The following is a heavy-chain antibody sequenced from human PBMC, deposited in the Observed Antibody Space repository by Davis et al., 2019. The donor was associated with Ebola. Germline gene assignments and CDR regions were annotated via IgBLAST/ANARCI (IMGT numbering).Heavy chain of an antibody. V-gene: IGHV6-1*01. CDR3: VRGWLRSKFDY. Sequence: HSQTLSLTCAIFGDSVSSTRGAWNWIRQSPSRGLEWLGRTYYTSKWNYDYAVSVRSRITINPDTSKNQLSLQLNSVTPEDTAVYYCVRGWLRSKFDYWGQGTLVTVSS. CDR1: GDSVSSTRGA. CDR2: TYYTSKWNY. J-gene: IGHJ4*02. D-gene: IGHD5-12*01.